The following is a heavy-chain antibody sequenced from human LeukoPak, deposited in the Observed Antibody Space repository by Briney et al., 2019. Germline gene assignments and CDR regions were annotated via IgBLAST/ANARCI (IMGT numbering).Heavy chain of an antibody. D-gene: IGHD3-22*01. CDR3: ARSSSQNYYDSSGYYPFDY. CDR2: ITDSGDTT. Sequence: GGSLRLSCAASGFTFSSYAMSWVRQAPGKGLEWVSTITDSGDTTYSADSVKGRFTISRDNSKNTLYLQMNSLRAEDTAVYYCARSSSQNYYDSSGYYPFDYWGQGTLVTVSS. J-gene: IGHJ4*02. CDR1: GFTFSSYA. V-gene: IGHV3-23*01.